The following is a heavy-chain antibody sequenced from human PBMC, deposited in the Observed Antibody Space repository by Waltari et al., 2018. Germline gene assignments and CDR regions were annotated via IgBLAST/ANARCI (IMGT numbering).Heavy chain of an antibody. CDR2: IYYSGST. J-gene: IGHJ4*02. CDR3: ARGGESYYDFWSGYYAPPPDY. D-gene: IGHD3-3*01. Sequence: QLQLQESGPGLGKPSETLSLTCTVSGGSISRSSYHWGWIRQPPGKGPEWIGSIYYSGSTYYNPSLKSRVTISVDTSKNQFSLKLSSVTAADTAVYYCARGGESYYDFWSGYYAPPPDYWGQGTLVTVSS. V-gene: IGHV4-39*07. CDR1: GGSISRSSYH.